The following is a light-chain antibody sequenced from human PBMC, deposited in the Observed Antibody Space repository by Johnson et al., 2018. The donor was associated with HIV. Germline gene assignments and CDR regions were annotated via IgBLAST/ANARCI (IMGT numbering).Light chain of an antibody. Sequence: QPVLTQPPSVSAAPGQKVTISCSGSSSNIGNNYVSWYQQLPGTALKLLIYENSKRPSGIPDRFSGSKSGTSATLGITGLQTGDEADYYCGTWDSSLSVPGFGSGTKVTVL. CDR1: SSNIGNNY. CDR3: GTWDSSLSVPG. V-gene: IGLV1-51*02. CDR2: ENS. J-gene: IGLJ1*01.